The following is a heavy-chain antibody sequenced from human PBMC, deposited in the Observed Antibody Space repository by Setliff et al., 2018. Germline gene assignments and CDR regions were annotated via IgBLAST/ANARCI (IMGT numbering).Heavy chain of an antibody. D-gene: IGHD3-3*01. J-gene: IGHJ4*02. CDR3: ARAQNIFGGNFDS. V-gene: IGHV3-11*04. Sequence: PGGSLRLSCAASGFTFSYYYMSWVRQAPGKGLEWLSKISGDGSTIYYGDSVKGRFTISRDNSQNTVYLQMNALSGDDTAVYFCARAQNIFGGNFDSWGQGTLVTVSS. CDR2: ISGDGSTI. CDR1: GFTFSYYY.